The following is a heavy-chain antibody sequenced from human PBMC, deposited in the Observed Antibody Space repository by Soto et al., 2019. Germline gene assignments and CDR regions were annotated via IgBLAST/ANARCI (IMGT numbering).Heavy chain of an antibody. Sequence: GGSLRFSCSASGFTFSDENMSWVRQVPGKGLEWVSGISGGGSYIFYADSVQGRFSISRDNPKNSLFLEMNSLRVEDTAVYYCARDSDCHSTSCFFPPHVWGQGTTVTVS. D-gene: IGHD2-2*01. CDR1: GFTFSDEN. J-gene: IGHJ6*02. V-gene: IGHV3-21*06. CDR2: ISGGGSYI. CDR3: ARDSDCHSTSCFFPPHV.